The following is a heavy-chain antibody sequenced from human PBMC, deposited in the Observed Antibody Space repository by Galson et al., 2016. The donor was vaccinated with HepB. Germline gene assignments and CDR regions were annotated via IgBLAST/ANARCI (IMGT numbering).Heavy chain of an antibody. J-gene: IGHJ4*02. CDR1: GFTFSSYA. CDR2: ISYDGSHK. D-gene: IGHD3-9*01. V-gene: IGHV3-30*18. CDR3: AKNDILAGYSAFDY. Sequence: SLRLSCAASGFTFSSYAMHWVRQAPGKGLEWVSVISYDGSHKYYADSVKGRFTISRDNSKNTLYLQMNSLRAEDTPVYYCAKNDILAGYSAFDYWGQGTLVTVSS.